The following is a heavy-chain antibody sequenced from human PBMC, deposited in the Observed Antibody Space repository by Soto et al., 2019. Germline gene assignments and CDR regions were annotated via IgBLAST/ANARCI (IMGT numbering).Heavy chain of an antibody. J-gene: IGHJ6*02. D-gene: IGHD3-10*01. CDR3: ARDFRVRGVMYGMDV. CDR2: IYYSGST. Sequence: SESLSRTCAVSGGSIRSGGEYWRWIRQRPGKGLEWIGYIYYSGSTYYNPSLKSRVTISVDTSKNQFSLKLSSVTAADTAVYYCARDFRVRGVMYGMDVWGQGTTVT. V-gene: IGHV4-31*11. CDR1: GGSIRSGGEY.